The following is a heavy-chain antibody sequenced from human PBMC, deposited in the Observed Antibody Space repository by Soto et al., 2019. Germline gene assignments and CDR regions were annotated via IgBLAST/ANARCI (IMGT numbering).Heavy chain of an antibody. CDR1: GFTFSSYS. D-gene: IGHD3-10*01. CDR2: ISSSSSTI. V-gene: IGHV3-48*02. Sequence: GGSLRLSCAASGFTFSSYSMNWVRQAPGKGLEWVSYISSSSSTIYYADSVEGRFTISRDNAKNSLYLQMNSLRDEDTAVYYCARDYGGLLWFGESTSLRGMDVWGQGTTVTVSS. CDR3: ARDYGGLLWFGESTSLRGMDV. J-gene: IGHJ6*02.